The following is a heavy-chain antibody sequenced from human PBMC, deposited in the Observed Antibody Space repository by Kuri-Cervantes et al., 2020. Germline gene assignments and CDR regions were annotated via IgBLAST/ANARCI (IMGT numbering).Heavy chain of an antibody. V-gene: IGHV4-59*01. D-gene: IGHD3-3*01. J-gene: IGHJ4*02. CDR3: ARGSIFGVLVYYFDY. CDR1: GGSISSYY. CDR2: IYYSGST. Sequence: SETLSLTCTVSGGSISSYYWSWIRQPPGKGLEWIGYIYYSGSTNYNPSLKSRVTISVDTSKNQFSLKLSSVTAADTAVYYCARGSIFGVLVYYFDYWGQGTQVTVSS.